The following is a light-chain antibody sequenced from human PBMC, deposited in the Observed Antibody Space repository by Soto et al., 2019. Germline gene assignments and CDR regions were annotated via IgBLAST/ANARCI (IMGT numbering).Light chain of an antibody. J-gene: IGKJ4*01. Sequence: EIVLTQSPATLSLSPGERATLSCRASRSVGDYLAWYQQKPGQSPRLLVYGASNRATVIPARFSGSGSGTDFTLTIGTLEPEDFAVYYCQQRSSWPLTFGGGTRVEIK. CDR2: GAS. V-gene: IGKV3-11*01. CDR3: QQRSSWPLT. CDR1: RSVGDY.